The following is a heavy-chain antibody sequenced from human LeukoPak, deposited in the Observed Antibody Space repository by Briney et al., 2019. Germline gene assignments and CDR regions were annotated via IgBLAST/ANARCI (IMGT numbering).Heavy chain of an antibody. Sequence: ASVKVSYKASGYTFTGYYMHWVRQAPGQGLEWMGWINPNSGGTNYAQKFQGRVTMTRDTSISTAYMELSRLRSDDMAVYYCARAPGYYYYGMDVWGQGTTVTVSS. CDR3: ARAPGYYYYGMDV. CDR2: INPNSGGT. J-gene: IGHJ6*02. V-gene: IGHV1-2*02. CDR1: GYTFTGYY.